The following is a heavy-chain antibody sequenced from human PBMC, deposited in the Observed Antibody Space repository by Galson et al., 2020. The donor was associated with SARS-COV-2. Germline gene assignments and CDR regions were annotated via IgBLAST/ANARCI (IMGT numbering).Heavy chain of an antibody. Sequence: SQTLSLTCSVSGGSMSKYYWSWIRQSPGKGLEWIGNIYYSGGTKYNPSLKSRVSMSVDTSENQFSLKLNSVTAADTAVYYCARVGGNDGWNWFDHWGQGTLVTVSS. J-gene: IGHJ5*02. D-gene: IGHD1-1*01. CDR2: IYYSGGT. V-gene: IGHV4-59*01. CDR1: GGSMSKYY. CDR3: ARVGGNDGWNWFDH.